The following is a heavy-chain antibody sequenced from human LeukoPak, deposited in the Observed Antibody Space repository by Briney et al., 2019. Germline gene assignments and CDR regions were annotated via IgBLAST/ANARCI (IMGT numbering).Heavy chain of an antibody. CDR2: IYYSGST. J-gene: IGHJ4*02. Sequence: PGGSLRLSCAASGFTFSDYYMSWIRQPPGKGLEWIGSIYYSGSTYYNPSLKSRVTISVDTSKNQFSLKLSSVTAADTAVYYCARQGEPGGGDFDYWGQGTLVTVSS. V-gene: IGHV4-39*01. D-gene: IGHD3-10*01. CDR3: ARQGEPGGGDFDY. CDR1: GFTFSDYY.